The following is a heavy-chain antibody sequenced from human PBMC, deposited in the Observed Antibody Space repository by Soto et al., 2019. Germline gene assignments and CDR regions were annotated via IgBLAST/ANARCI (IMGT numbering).Heavy chain of an antibody. CDR2: IYSGGNT. D-gene: IGHD1-26*01. J-gene: IGHJ5*02. Sequence: EVQLVESGGGLIQPGGSLGLSCVASGFTVSSNYMSWVRQAPGKGLEWVSVIYSGGNTYYADSVKGRFTISRDNSKNTLYLQMNSLRAEDTAMYYCAREGLYGSWHHWGQGTLVTVSS. V-gene: IGHV3-53*01. CDR1: GFTVSSNY. CDR3: AREGLYGSWHH.